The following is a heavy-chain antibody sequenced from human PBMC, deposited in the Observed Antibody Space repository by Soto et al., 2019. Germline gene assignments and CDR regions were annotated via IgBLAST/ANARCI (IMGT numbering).Heavy chain of an antibody. CDR3: ARATYYDFWSGSLFTV. CDR2: IYYSGST. Sequence: TLSLTCTVSGGSISSGGYYWSWIRQHPGKGLEWIGYIYYSGSTYYNPSLKSRVTISVDTSKNQFSLKLSSVTAADTAVYYCARATYYDFWSGSLFTVWGKGTTVTVSS. J-gene: IGHJ6*04. D-gene: IGHD3-3*01. V-gene: IGHV4-31*03. CDR1: GGSISSGGYY.